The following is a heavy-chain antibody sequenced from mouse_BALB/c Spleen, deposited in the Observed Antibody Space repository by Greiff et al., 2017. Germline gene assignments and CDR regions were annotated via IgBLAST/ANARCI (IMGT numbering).Heavy chain of an antibody. CDR1: GYSITSDYA. CDR3: ARDSPYGNYVWCAY. CDR2: ISYSGST. V-gene: IGHV3-2*02. J-gene: IGHJ3*01. Sequence: EVMLVESGPGLVKPSQSLSLTCTVTGYSITSDYAWNWIRQFPGNKLEWMGYISYSGSTSYNPSLKSRISITRDTSKNQFFLQLNSVTTEDTATYYCARDSPYGNYVWCAYWGQGTLVTVSA. D-gene: IGHD2-1*01.